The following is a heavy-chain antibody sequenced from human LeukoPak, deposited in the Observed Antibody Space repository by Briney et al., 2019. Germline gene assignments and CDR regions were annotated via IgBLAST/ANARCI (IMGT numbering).Heavy chain of an antibody. Sequence: AGGSLRLSCAASGFSFNRYAVAWVRQAPGKGLDCVSTISGSGCRTFFSDSVNGRFTVSIDNSVFLQINSLRAEDTALYYCAQSTSMRYFFDLWGRGTLVTVSS. CDR3: AQSTSMRYFFDL. CDR2: ISGSGCRT. J-gene: IGHJ2*01. D-gene: IGHD2-8*01. V-gene: IGHV3-23*01. CDR1: GFSFNRYA.